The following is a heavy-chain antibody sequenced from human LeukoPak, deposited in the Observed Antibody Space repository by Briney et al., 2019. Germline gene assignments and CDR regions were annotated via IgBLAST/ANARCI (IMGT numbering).Heavy chain of an antibody. CDR3: ARGPYSGSFLDY. Sequence: GGSLRLSCAASGFTFSSYGMHWVRQAPGKGLEWVAFIRYDGSNKYYADSVKGRFTISRDNSKNTLYLQMNSLRAEDTAVYYCARGPYSGSFLDYWGQGTLVTVSS. CDR2: IRYDGSNK. J-gene: IGHJ4*02. CDR1: GFTFSSYG. D-gene: IGHD1-26*01. V-gene: IGHV3-30*02.